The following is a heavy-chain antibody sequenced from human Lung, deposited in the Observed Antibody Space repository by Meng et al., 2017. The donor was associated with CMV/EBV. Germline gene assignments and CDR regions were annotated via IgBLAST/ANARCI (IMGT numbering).Heavy chain of an antibody. CDR3: AREGYDDYGDYAFFS. CDR2: INWNGGST. Sequence: SGFTFDDYGMSWVRQAPGKGPEWVSGINWNGGSTGYADSVKGRFTISRDNAKNSLYLQMNSLRAEDTALYYCAREGYDDYGDYAFFSWGQGTLVTVSS. D-gene: IGHD4-17*01. V-gene: IGHV3-20*03. CDR1: GFTFDDYG. J-gene: IGHJ4*02.